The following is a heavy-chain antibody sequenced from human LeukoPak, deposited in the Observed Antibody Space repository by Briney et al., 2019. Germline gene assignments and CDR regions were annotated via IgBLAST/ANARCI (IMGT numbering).Heavy chain of an antibody. J-gene: IGHJ6*02. D-gene: IGHD3-3*01. CDR2: IYYSGST. CDR3: ARGSRYYDFWSGYYTGSPVINGMDV. Sequence: PSETLSLTCTVSGGSISSYYWSWLRQPPGKGLEWIGYIYYSGSTYYNPSLKSRVTISVDTSKNQFSLKLSSVTAADTAVYYCARGSRYYDFWSGYYTGSPVINGMDVWGQGTTVTVSS. V-gene: IGHV4-59*06. CDR1: GGSISSYY.